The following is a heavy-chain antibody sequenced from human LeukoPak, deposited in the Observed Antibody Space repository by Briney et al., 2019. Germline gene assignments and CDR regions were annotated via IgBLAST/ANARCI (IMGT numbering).Heavy chain of an antibody. D-gene: IGHD5-18*01. V-gene: IGHV4-30-4*01. CDR2: IYYSGST. CDR1: GGSISSGDYY. Sequence: PSETLSLTCTVSGGSISSGDYYWSWIRQPPGKGLEWIGYIYYSGSTYYNPSLKSRVTISVDTSKNQFSLKLSSVTAADTAVYYCARVGQLGGYGMDVWGPGTTVTVSS. CDR3: ARVGQLGGYGMDV. J-gene: IGHJ6*02.